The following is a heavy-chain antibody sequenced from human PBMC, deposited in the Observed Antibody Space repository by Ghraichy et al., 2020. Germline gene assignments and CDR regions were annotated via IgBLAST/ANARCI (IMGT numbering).Heavy chain of an antibody. J-gene: IGHJ4*02. Sequence: LSLTCAASGFSFSNYAMTWVRHAPGKGLEWVSAIDGTSAYIYYVDSAKGRFTTSRDNSRNTLYLQMNSLRAEDTAVYYCAKNKGTALPYYDYWGQGMLVTVSS. V-gene: IGHV3-23*01. D-gene: IGHD2-2*02. CDR1: GFSFSNYA. CDR3: AKNKGTALPYYDY. CDR2: IDGTSAYI.